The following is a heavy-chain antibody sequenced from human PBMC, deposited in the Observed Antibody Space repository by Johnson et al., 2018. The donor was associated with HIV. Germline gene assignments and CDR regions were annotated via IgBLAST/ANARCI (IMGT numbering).Heavy chain of an antibody. CDR3: AKDEAQTLASAGRDAFDF. V-gene: IGHV3-23*04. D-gene: IGHD6-13*01. J-gene: IGHJ3*01. CDR1: GFTFSSYA. Sequence: VQLVESGGGVVQPGRSLRLSCAASGFTFSSYAMSWVRQAPGKGLEWVSAISGSGGSTYYADSVKGRLHIPRDNSKNPLYLQMNSLRPEDTALYYCAKDEAQTLASAGRDAFDFWGQGTAVTV. CDR2: ISGSGGST.